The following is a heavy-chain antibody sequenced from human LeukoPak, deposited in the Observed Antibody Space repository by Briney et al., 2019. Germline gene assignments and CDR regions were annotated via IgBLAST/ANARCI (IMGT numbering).Heavy chain of an antibody. D-gene: IGHD1-14*01. CDR1: GFTFDDYA. V-gene: IGHV3-43D*03. CDR2: ISWDGGST. J-gene: IGHJ6*03. Sequence: GGSLRLSCAASGFTFDDYAMHWVRQAPGKGLEWVSLISWDGGSTYYADSVKGRFTISRDNSKNSLYLQMSSLRADDTALYYCAKGDRVYYYYMDVWGKGTTATVSS. CDR3: AKGDRVYYYYMDV.